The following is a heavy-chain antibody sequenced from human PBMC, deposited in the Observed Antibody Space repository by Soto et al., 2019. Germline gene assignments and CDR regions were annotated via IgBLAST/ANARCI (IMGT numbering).Heavy chain of an antibody. J-gene: IGHJ4*02. CDR1: GYTFTSYG. CDR3: ARDAFNIVVVPAAPYFDY. CDR2: ISAYNGNT. D-gene: IGHD2-2*01. V-gene: IGHV1-18*01. Sequence: QVPLVQSGAEVKKPGASVKVSCKASGYTFTSYGISWVRQAPGQGLEWMGWISAYNGNTNYAQKLQGRFTMTTDTATSTAYMDLRRLRSDDTAVYYCARDAFNIVVVPAAPYFDYWGQGTLVTVSS.